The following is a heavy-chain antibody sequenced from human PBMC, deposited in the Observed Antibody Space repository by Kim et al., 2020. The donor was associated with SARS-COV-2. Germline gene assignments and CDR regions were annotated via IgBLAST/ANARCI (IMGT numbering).Heavy chain of an antibody. J-gene: IGHJ5*02. CDR1: GGSFSGYY. D-gene: IGHD2-15*01. CDR3: ARGPVVVVVAATYWFDP. Sequence: SETLSLTCAVYGGSFSGYYWSWIRQPPGKGLEWIGEINHSGSTNYNPSLKSRVTISVDTSKNQFSLKLSSVTAADTAVYYCARGPVVVVVAATYWFDPWGQGTLVTVSS. V-gene: IGHV4-34*01. CDR2: INHSGST.